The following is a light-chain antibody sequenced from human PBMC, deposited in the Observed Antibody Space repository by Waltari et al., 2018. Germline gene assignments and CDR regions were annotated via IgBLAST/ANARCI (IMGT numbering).Light chain of an antibody. Sequence: VMTQSPATLSVSPGERATLSCRASQSVYNNLAWYQQKPGQGPRLLIYGASTRATGIPARFSGSGSGTEFTLTINSLQSEDFAVYYCHQYDNWPPRWTFGRGTKVEIK. CDR1: QSVYNN. V-gene: IGKV3-15*01. J-gene: IGKJ1*01. CDR2: GAS. CDR3: HQYDNWPPRWT.